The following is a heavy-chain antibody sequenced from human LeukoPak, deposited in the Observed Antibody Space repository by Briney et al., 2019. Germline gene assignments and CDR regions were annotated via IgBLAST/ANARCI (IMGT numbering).Heavy chain of an antibody. CDR1: GGTFSSYA. CDR3: ARAIAARYYYYYYMDV. V-gene: IGHV1-69*05. D-gene: IGHD6-6*01. Sequence: ASVKVSCKASGGTFSSYAISWVRQAPGQGLEWMGGIIPIFGTANYAQKFQGRVTITTDESTSTAYMELSSLRSEDTAVYYCARAIAARYYYYYYMDVWGKGTTVTVSS. J-gene: IGHJ6*03. CDR2: IIPIFGTA.